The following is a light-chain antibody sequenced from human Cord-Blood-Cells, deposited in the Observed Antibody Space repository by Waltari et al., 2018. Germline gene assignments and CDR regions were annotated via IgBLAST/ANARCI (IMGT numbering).Light chain of an antibody. CDR3: AAWDDSLSGLWV. Sequence: QSVLTQPPSASGTPGQRVTISCSGSSSHIGSNYVYWYQQLPGTAPKLLSYRNNQRPSGVPDRFSGSKSGTSASLAISGLRSEDEADYYCAAWDDSLSGLWVFGGGTKLTVL. J-gene: IGLJ3*02. CDR1: SSHIGSNY. V-gene: IGLV1-47*01. CDR2: RNN.